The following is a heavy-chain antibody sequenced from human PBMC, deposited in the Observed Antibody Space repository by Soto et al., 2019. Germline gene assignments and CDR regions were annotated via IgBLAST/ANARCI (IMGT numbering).Heavy chain of an antibody. V-gene: IGHV3-23*01. CDR3: AKEGAYFGQIDY. D-gene: IGHD3-16*01. CDR2: ISGSGGTT. CDR1: GFTFSTNA. J-gene: IGHJ4*02. Sequence: LRLSCAASGFTFSTNAMSWVRQAPGKGLAWVSTISGSGGTTFYADSVKGRFSISRDNSKNTLYLQVNSLRAEDSAVYYCAKEGAYFGQIDYWGQGTLVTVSS.